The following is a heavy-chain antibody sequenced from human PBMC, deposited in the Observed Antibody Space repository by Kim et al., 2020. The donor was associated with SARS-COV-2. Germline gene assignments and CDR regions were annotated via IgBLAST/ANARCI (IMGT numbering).Heavy chain of an antibody. J-gene: IGHJ4*02. Sequence: ASVKVSCKASGYTFTGYYMHWVRQAPGQGLEWMGRINPNSGGTNYAQKFQGRVTMTRDTSISTAYMELSRLRSDDTAVYYCATIVVANSGSDYWGQGTLVTVSS. CDR1: GYTFTGYY. CDR2: INPNSGGT. V-gene: IGHV1-2*06. CDR3: ATIVVANSGSDY. D-gene: IGHD3-22*01.